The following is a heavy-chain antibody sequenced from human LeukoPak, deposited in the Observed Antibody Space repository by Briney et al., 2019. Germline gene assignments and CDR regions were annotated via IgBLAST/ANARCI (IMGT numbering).Heavy chain of an antibody. V-gene: IGHV4-39*07. D-gene: IGHD3-22*01. Sequence: SETLSLTCTVSGVSISSSNSYWGWIRQPPGKGLEWIGSSYHSGSTYYNPALKSRVTISVDTSKNQFSLKLSSVTAADTAVYYCARVPQYYYDSSGLLLGNNFDYWGQGTLVTVSS. CDR3: ARVPQYYYDSSGLLLGNNFDY. CDR2: SYHSGST. J-gene: IGHJ4*02. CDR1: GVSISSSNSY.